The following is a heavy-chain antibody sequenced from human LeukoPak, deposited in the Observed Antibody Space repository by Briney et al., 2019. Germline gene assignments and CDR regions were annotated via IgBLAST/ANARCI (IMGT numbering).Heavy chain of an antibody. CDR1: GYTFTSYG. Sequence: ASVKVSCKASGYTFTSYGISWVRQAPGQGLEWMGWITAFNGNANYAQKFQGRVTMTEDTSTDTAYMELSSLRSEDTAVYYCATDGPYCSSTSCYTGAFDIWGQGTMVTVSS. CDR3: ATDGPYCSSTSCYTGAFDI. CDR2: ITAFNGNA. V-gene: IGHV1-18*01. J-gene: IGHJ3*02. D-gene: IGHD2-2*02.